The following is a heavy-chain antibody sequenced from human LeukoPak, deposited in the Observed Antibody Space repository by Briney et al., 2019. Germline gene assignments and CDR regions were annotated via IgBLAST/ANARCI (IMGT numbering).Heavy chain of an antibody. J-gene: IGHJ4*02. CDR3: ARQRTGNMYFDY. D-gene: IGHD1-1*01. Sequence: GGSLRLSCAASGFTFNNYGMHWVRQAPGKGLEWVAVISYDGRNKHYPDSVKGRFTISRDISTDTLWLQMDSLRTEDTAVYYCARQRTGNMYFDYWGQGTLVTVSS. V-gene: IGHV3-30*03. CDR1: GFTFNNYG. CDR2: ISYDGRNK.